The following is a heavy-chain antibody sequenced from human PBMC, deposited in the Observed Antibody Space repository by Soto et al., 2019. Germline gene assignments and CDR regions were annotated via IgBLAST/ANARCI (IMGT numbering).Heavy chain of an antibody. J-gene: IGHJ6*02. CDR3: ARGLWITMVRGPRAPYYGMDV. CDR2: INHSGST. V-gene: IGHV4-34*01. Sequence: PSETLSLTCAVYGGSFSGYYWSWIRQPPGKGLEWIGEINHSGSTNYNPSLKSRVTISVDTSENQFSLKLSSVTAADTAVYYCARGLWITMVRGPRAPYYGMDVWGQGTTVTVSS. D-gene: IGHD3-10*01. CDR1: GGSFSGYY.